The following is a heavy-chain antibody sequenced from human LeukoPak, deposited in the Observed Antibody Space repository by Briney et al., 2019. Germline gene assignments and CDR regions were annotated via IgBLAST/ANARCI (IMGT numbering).Heavy chain of an antibody. D-gene: IGHD3-22*01. V-gene: IGHV4-59*01. CDR3: ARGTMMAGP. CDR2: IYYSGST. J-gene: IGHJ5*02. Sequence: PSETLSLTCTVSGGSISNYYWSWIRQPPGKGLEWIGFIYYSGSTTYNPSLKSRATISVDTSKNQFSLKLSSVTAADTAMYYCARGTMMAGPWGQGTLVTVSS. CDR1: GGSISNYY.